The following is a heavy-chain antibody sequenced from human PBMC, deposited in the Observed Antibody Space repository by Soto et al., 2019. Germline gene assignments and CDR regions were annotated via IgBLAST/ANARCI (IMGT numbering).Heavy chain of an antibody. V-gene: IGHV4-30-2*01. CDR3: GRGDYANAFDI. D-gene: IGHD4-17*01. CDR2: IYHSGST. J-gene: IGHJ3*02. Sequence: QLQLQESGSGLVTPSQTLSLTCAVSGGSISSGGYSWNWIRQPPGKGLEWIGNIYHSGSTYYNASLKSRVTRSVDRSKNQFSLKLSSVTAADTAVYYCGRGDYANAFDIWGQGTMVTVS. CDR1: GGSISSGGYS.